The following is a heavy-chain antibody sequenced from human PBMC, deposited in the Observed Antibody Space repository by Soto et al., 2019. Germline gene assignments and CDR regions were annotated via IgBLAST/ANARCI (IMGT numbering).Heavy chain of an antibody. D-gene: IGHD4-17*01. Sequence: SETLSLTCTVSGGSISSYYWSWIRQPPGKGLEWIGEIYYSGTTNYNPSLRSRVTISVDKSKNQFSLKLSSVTAADTAVYYCARAETTVTPSGAFDIWGQGTMVTVSS. CDR2: IYYSGTT. J-gene: IGHJ3*02. CDR1: GGSISSYY. CDR3: ARAETTVTPSGAFDI. V-gene: IGHV4-59*12.